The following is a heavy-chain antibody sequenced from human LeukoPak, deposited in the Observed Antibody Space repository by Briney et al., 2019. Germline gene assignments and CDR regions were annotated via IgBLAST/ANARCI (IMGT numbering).Heavy chain of an antibody. CDR3: AKDREWGRFGELQPMDV. D-gene: IGHD3-10*01. J-gene: IGHJ6*03. CDR2: ISYDGSNE. CDR1: GFTFSSYV. Sequence: GGSLRLSCAASGFTFSSYVMHWVRQAPGKGLEWVAIISYDGSNEYYADSVKGRFTISRDNSKNTLYLQMNSLRAEDTAVYYCAKDREWGRFGELQPMDVWGKGTTVTISS. V-gene: IGHV3-30*04.